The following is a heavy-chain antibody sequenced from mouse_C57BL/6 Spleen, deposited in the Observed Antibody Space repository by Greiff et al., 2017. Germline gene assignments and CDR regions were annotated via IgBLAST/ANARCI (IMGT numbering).Heavy chain of an antibody. CDR2: ISSGGSYT. J-gene: IGHJ4*01. D-gene: IGHD2-3*01. CDR1: GFTFSSYG. CDR3: ARRNDGSYYAMDY. V-gene: IGHV5-6*01. Sequence: EVQRVESGGDLVKPGGSLKLSCAASGFTFSSYGMSWVRQTPDKRLEWVATISSGGSYTYYPDSVKGRFTFSRDNTKNTLYLQMSSLKSEDTAMYYCARRNDGSYYAMDYWGQGTSVTVSS.